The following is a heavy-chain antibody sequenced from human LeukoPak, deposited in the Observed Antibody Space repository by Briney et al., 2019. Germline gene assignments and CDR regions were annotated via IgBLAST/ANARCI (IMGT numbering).Heavy chain of an antibody. Sequence: SETLSLTCAVHGGSFSGYYWSWIRQPPGKRLEWSGEINHSGRIDYNTSITSRVTTSVATSKNQFSLKLSSVTAADTAVYYCARTISMIVVRTGGVDYWGQGNLVTVSS. J-gene: IGHJ4*02. CDR2: INHSGRI. D-gene: IGHD3-22*01. V-gene: IGHV4-34*01. CDR1: GGSFSGYY. CDR3: ARTISMIVVRTGGVDY.